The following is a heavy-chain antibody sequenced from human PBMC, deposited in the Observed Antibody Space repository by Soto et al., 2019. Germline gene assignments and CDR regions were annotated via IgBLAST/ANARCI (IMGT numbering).Heavy chain of an antibody. D-gene: IGHD2-21*01. Sequence: PXGALRRTGVASGCDLSGDGMHWVRQAPGKGLEWVSYISRSGDSEYYADSVKGRFTTSRDNVKNSLYLQMNSLRADDLGIYYCATETMVVISATVKLYYGMDVWGQGTTVTV. CDR3: ATETMVVISATVKLYYGMDV. J-gene: IGHJ6*02. CDR2: ISRSGDSE. V-gene: IGHV3-48*03. CDR1: GCDLSGDG.